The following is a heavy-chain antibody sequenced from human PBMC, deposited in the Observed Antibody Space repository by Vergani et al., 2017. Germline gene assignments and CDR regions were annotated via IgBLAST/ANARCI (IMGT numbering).Heavy chain of an antibody. CDR1: GYTFTSYS. J-gene: IGHJ6*03. V-gene: IGHV1-46*01. CDR3: ARVSSYYYYYYMDV. CDR2: ITPSGGST. Sequence: QVQLVQSGAEVKKPGASVKVSCKASGYTFTSYSMHWVRQAPGQGLDWMGIITPSGGSTSYAQKFQVRVTMTRDTSTSTVYMELSSLRSEDTAVYYCARVSSYYYYYYMDVWGKGTTVTVSS.